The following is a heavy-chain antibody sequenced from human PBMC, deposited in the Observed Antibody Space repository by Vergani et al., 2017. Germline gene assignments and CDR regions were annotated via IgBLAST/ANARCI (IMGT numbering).Heavy chain of an antibody. J-gene: IGHJ6*02. CDR2: ISSSSSYI. CDR1: GFTFSSYS. Sequence: EVQLVESGGGLVKPGGSLRLSCAASGFTFSSYSMNWVRQAPGKGLEWVSSISSSSSYIYYADSVKGRFTISRDNAKNSLYLQMNSLRAEDTAVYYCALLGDFWSGYSLFYYYGMDVWGQGTTVTVSS. D-gene: IGHD3-3*01. V-gene: IGHV3-21*01. CDR3: ALLGDFWSGYSLFYYYGMDV.